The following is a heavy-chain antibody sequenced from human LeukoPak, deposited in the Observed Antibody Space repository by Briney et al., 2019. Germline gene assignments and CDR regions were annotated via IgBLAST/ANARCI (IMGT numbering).Heavy chain of an antibody. V-gene: IGHV4-31*03. D-gene: IGHD3-22*01. CDR1: GGSISSGGYY. J-gene: IGHJ4*02. CDR2: IYYSGST. Sequence: SETLSLTCTVSGGSISSGGYYWSWIRQHPGKGLEWIGYIYYSGSTYYNPSLKSRVTISVDTSKNQFSLKLSSVTAADTAVYYCARSRELGTYYYDSSGYYYFDYWGQGTLVTVSS. CDR3: ARSRELGTYYYDSSGYYYFDY.